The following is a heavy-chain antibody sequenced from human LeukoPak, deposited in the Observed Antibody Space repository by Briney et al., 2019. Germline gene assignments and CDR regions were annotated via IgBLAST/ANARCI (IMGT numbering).Heavy chain of an antibody. D-gene: IGHD4-17*01. J-gene: IGHJ4*02. CDR2: IKSKTDGGTT. CDR1: GFTFSSYA. Sequence: GGSLRLSCAASGFTFSSYAMSWVRQAPGKGLEWVGRIKSKTDGGTTDYAAPVKGRFTISRDDPKNTLYLQMNSLKTEDTAVYYCTTATTVSQDYFDYWGQGTLVTVSS. CDR3: TTATTVSQDYFDY. V-gene: IGHV3-15*01.